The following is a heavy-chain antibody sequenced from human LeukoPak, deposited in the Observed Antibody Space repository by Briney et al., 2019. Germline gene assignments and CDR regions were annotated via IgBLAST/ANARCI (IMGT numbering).Heavy chain of an antibody. V-gene: IGHV4-59*01. Sequence: SETLSLTCTVSGDSISSSYWSWIRQPPGKGLEWIGYIYYSGSTNYNPSLKSRVTISVDTSNNQVSLRLSSVTAADTAVYYCARACTGGDCFPVYDMDVWGQGTTVTVSS. J-gene: IGHJ6*02. CDR1: GDSISSSY. D-gene: IGHD2-21*02. CDR2: IYYSGST. CDR3: ARACTGGDCFPVYDMDV.